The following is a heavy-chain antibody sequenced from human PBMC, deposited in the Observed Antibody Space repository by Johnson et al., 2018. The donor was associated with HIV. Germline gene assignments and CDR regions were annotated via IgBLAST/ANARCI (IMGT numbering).Heavy chain of an antibody. Sequence: QVQLVESGGGLVQPGGSLELSCAASGFTFSSYGMHWVRQAPGKGLEWVAFIRYDGSNKYYADSVKGRFTISRDNSKNTLYLQMNSLRAEDTAVYYCARVGRLPSTFDIWGQGTMVTVSS. CDR3: ARVGRLPSTFDI. CDR2: IRYDGSNK. J-gene: IGHJ3*02. CDR1: GFTFSSYG. V-gene: IGHV3-30*02. D-gene: IGHD3-16*01.